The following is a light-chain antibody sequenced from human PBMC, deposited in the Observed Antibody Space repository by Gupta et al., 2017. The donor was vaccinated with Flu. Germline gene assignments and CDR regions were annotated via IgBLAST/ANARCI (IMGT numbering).Light chain of an antibody. CDR3: ASWDDSLSGYV. CDR1: SSNIGSNS. V-gene: IGLV1-44*01. CDR2: TNN. Sequence: VTISCSGSSSNIGSNSVNWYQQLPRTAPKLLIYTNNQRPSGVPDRFSGSKSDTSASLAISGLQSEDEADYYCASWDDSLSGYVFGNGTKLTVL. J-gene: IGLJ1*01.